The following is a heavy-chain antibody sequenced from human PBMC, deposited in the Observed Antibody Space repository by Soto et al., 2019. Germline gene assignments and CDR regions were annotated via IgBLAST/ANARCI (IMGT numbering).Heavy chain of an antibody. CDR2: INHSGST. J-gene: IGHJ6*02. CDR1: GGSFSGYY. D-gene: IGHD3-3*01. Sequence: SETLSLTCAVYGGSFSGYYWSWIRQPPGKGLEWIGEINHSGSTNYNPSLKSRVTISVDTSKNQFSLKLSSVTAADTAVYYCARARISFYDFWNGYNDYGKDVWSQGTTVTVSS. V-gene: IGHV4-34*01. CDR3: ARARISFYDFWNGYNDYGKDV.